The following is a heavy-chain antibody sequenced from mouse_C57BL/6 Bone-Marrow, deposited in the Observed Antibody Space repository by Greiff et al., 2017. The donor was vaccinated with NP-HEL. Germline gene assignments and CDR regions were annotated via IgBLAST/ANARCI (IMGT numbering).Heavy chain of an antibody. V-gene: IGHV14-4*01. D-gene: IGHD1-1*01. Sequence: EVKLVESGAELVRPGASVKLSCTASGFNIKDDYMHWVKQRPEQGLEWIGWIDPENGDTEYASKFQGKATITADTSSNTAYLQLSSLTSEDTAVYYCTTGGSRRDFDVWGTGTTVTVSS. CDR3: TTGGSRRDFDV. J-gene: IGHJ1*03. CDR2: IDPENGDT. CDR1: GFNIKDDY.